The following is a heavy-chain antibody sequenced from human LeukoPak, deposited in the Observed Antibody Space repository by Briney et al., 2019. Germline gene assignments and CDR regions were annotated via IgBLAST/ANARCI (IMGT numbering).Heavy chain of an antibody. D-gene: IGHD3-16*01. V-gene: IGHV4-59*01. Sequence: SETLSLTCTVSGGSLSSFYWTWIRQPPGEGLEWTGYIYSSGSTDYNPSLKSRVTMSVDTSKNQISLKLTSVTAADTALYYCARVNLGGGAQIDSWGQGTLVTVSS. CDR2: IYSSGST. CDR1: GGSLSSFY. CDR3: ARVNLGGGAQIDS. J-gene: IGHJ4*02.